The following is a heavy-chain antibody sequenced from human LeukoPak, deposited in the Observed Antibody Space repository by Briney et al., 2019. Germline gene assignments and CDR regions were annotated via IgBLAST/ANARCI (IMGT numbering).Heavy chain of an antibody. CDR1: GFTFSSYS. J-gene: IGHJ4*02. Sequence: GGSLRLSCAASGFTFSSYSMNWVRQAPGKGLEWVSYISSSSSTIYYADSVKGRFTISRDNAKNSLYLQMNSLRAEDTAVYYCARDLGMRGSSWFYYFGYWGQGTLVTVSS. V-gene: IGHV3-48*01. D-gene: IGHD6-13*01. CDR2: ISSSSSTI. CDR3: ARDLGMRGSSWFYYFGY.